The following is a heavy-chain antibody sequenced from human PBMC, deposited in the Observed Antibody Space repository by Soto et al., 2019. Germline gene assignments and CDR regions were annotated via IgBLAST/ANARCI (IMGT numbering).Heavy chain of an antibody. Sequence: GGSLRLSCAASGFTFSSYAMSWVRQAPGKGLEWVSAISGSGGSTYYADSVKGQFTISRDNSKNTLYLQMNSLRAEDTAVYYCAKVTWNHRSIGYSYGYTHPDYYYGMDVWGQGTTVTVSS. D-gene: IGHD5-18*01. CDR2: ISGSGGST. J-gene: IGHJ6*02. V-gene: IGHV3-23*01. CDR1: GFTFSSYA. CDR3: AKVTWNHRSIGYSYGYTHPDYYYGMDV.